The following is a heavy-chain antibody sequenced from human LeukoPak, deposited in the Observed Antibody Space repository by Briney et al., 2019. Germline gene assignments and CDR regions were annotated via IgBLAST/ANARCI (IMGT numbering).Heavy chain of an antibody. CDR2: ISGGGGST. CDR1: AFTFSSYA. D-gene: IGHD6-19*01. J-gene: IGHJ4*02. V-gene: IGHV3-23*01. Sequence: SGGSLRLSCAASAFTFSSYAMSRVRQAPGKGLEWVSVISGGGGSTFYADSVKGRFTISRDNSKNTLYLQMNSLRAEDTAIYYCARGVSSGLYYFDYWGQGTLVTVSS. CDR3: ARGVSSGLYYFDY.